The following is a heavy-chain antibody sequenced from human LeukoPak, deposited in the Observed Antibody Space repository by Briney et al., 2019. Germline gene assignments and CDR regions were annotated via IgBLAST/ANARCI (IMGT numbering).Heavy chain of an antibody. V-gene: IGHV3-7*01. J-gene: IGHJ3*02. D-gene: IGHD6-13*01. CDR3: ARIRAAAGNDAFDI. CDR1: GFTFSSYW. CDR2: IKQDGSEK. Sequence: GGSLRLSCAASGFTFSSYWMSWVRQAPGKGLEWVVNIKQDGSEKYYVDSVKGRFTISRDNAKNSLYLQMNSLRAEDTAVYYCARIRAAAGNDAFDIWGQGTMVTVSS.